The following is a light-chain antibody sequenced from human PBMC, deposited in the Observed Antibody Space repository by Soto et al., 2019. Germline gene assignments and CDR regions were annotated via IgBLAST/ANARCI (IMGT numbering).Light chain of an antibody. V-gene: IGKV1-9*01. CDR3: QQLHVYPPT. CDR2: AGT. Sequence: IQLTQSPSSLSASVGDRVTITCRASQDINSYLAWYQQKPGKAPNLLIYAGTSLQSGVPSRFSGSGSGTEFTLTISSLQPEDFATYYCQQLHVYPPTFGAGPKVDIK. J-gene: IGKJ3*01. CDR1: QDINSY.